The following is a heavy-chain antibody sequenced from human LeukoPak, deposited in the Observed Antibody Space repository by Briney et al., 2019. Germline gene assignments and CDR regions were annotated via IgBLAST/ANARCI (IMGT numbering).Heavy chain of an antibody. J-gene: IGHJ5*02. Sequence: ASVKVSCKASGYTFTSYGISWVRQAPGQGLEWMGWISAYNGNTNYAQKLQGRVTMTTDTSTSTAYMELRSLRSDDTAVYYCANTRTTGISNWFDPWGQGTLVTVSS. CDR2: ISAYNGNT. D-gene: IGHD1-1*01. V-gene: IGHV1-18*01. CDR3: ANTRTTGISNWFDP. CDR1: GYTFTSYG.